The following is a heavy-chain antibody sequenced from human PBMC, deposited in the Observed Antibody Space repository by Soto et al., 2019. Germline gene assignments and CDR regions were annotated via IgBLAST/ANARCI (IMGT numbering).Heavy chain of an antibody. CDR2: IVPISGTA. CDR3: ARSQGSSTSLDTYYYYYYGMDV. D-gene: IGHD2-2*01. CDR1: GGTFSSYA. V-gene: IGHV1-69*01. J-gene: IGHJ6*02. Sequence: QVQLVQSGAEVEKPGSSVKVSCKASGGTFSSYAISWVRQAPAQALEWMGRIVPISGTANNAQKFEGRVTITADESTSTAYMELSSLRSEDTAVYYCARSQGSSTSLDTYYYYYYGMDVWGHGTTVTVSS.